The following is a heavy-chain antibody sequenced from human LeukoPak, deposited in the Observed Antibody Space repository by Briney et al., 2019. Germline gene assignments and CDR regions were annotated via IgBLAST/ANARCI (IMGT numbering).Heavy chain of an antibody. V-gene: IGHV4-61*02. CDR3: ARGNRQLAYYGSGSRLPYDS. J-gene: IGHJ4*02. CDR1: GGSISSGNYY. CDR2: IYSSGST. Sequence: SETLSLTCTVSGGSISSGNYYWSWIRQPAGKGLEWIGRIYSSGSTNYNPSLKSRVTISVDTSKNQLSLKLSSVSAADTAVYYCARGNRQLAYYGSGSRLPYDSWGQGTLVTVSS. D-gene: IGHD3-10*01.